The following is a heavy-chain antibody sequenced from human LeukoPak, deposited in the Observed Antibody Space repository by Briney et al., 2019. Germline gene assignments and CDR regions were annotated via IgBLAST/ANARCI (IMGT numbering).Heavy chain of an antibody. CDR2: IIPIFGTA. V-gene: IGHV1-69*13. CDR3: ARGSSDCSSTSCYHDY. D-gene: IGHD2-2*01. CDR1: GGTFSSYA. J-gene: IGHJ4*02. Sequence: SVKVSCKASGGTFSSYAISWVRQAPGQGLEWMGGIIPIFGTANYAQKFQGRVTITADESTSTAYMELSSLRSEDTAVYYCARGSSDCSSTSCYHDYWGQGTLVTVSS.